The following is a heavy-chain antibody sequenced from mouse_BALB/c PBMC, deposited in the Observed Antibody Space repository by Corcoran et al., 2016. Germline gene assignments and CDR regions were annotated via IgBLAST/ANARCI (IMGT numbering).Heavy chain of an antibody. Sequence: QIQLVQSGPEVKKPGETVKISCKASGYTFTNYGMNWVKQAPGKGLKWMGWINTYTGEPTYADDFKGRFAFSLETSASTAYLQINNLKNEDTATYFCARFYYDYRDFDYWGQGTTLTVSS. CDR1: GYTFTNYG. D-gene: IGHD2-4*01. CDR2: INTYTGEP. J-gene: IGHJ2*01. V-gene: IGHV9-3-1*01. CDR3: ARFYYDYRDFDY.